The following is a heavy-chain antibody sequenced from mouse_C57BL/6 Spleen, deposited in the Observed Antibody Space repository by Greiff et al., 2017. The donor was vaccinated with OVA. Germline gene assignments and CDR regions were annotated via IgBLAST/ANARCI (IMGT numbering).Heavy chain of an antibody. J-gene: IGHJ4*01. CDR1: GYTFTSYW. CDR3: ARWTDY. Sequence: QVQLQQPGAELVMPGASVKLSYKASGYTFTSYWMHWVKQRPGQGLEWIGEIDPSDSYTNYNQKFKGKSTLTVDKSSSTAYMQLSSLTSEDSAVYYCARWTDYWGQGTSVTVSS. V-gene: IGHV1-69*01. CDR2: IDPSDSYT.